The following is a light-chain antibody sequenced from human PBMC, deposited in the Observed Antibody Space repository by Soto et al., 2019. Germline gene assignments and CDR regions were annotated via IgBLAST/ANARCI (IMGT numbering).Light chain of an antibody. CDR1: QSVXSH. CDR3: QQRSNGPWT. V-gene: IGKV3-11*01. Sequence: IVLTQSPATLSLSPGERATLSCRASQSVXSHLDWYQQKPGQAPRVLXDDASNRATGSPARLSGSGSGTDFTLTISSLEPEDFAVYYCQQRSNGPWTFGQGTKVDIK. J-gene: IGKJ1*01. CDR2: DAS.